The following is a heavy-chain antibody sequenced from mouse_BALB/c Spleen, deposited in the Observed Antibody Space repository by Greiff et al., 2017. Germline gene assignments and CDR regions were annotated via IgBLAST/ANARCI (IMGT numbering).Heavy chain of an antibody. Sequence: VQLQQSGTVLARPGASVKMSCKASGYTFTSYWMHWVKQRPGQGLEWIGAIYPGNSDTSYNQKFKGKAKLTAVTSTSTAYMELSSLTNEDSAVYYCTRSGNYLYYFDYWGQGTTLTVSS. D-gene: IGHD2-1*01. CDR3: TRSGNYLYYFDY. CDR1: GYTFTSYW. V-gene: IGHV1-5*01. J-gene: IGHJ2*01. CDR2: IYPGNSDT.